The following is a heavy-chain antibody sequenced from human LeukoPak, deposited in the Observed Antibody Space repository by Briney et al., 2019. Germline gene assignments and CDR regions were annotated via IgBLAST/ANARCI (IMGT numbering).Heavy chain of an antibody. CDR2: ISDSGNI. CDR1: GVSISDSDNY. J-gene: IGHJ4*02. V-gene: IGHV4-30-4*01. Sequence: PSETLSLTCTVSGVSISDSDNYWSWIRQPPGKGLECIGYISDSGNINYNPSLKRRFSMSVDTSQNQFSLTLSSVTAADMAVYYCARIGRDSGYDLAFDYWGQGTLVTVSS. CDR3: ARIGRDSGYDLAFDY. D-gene: IGHD5-12*01.